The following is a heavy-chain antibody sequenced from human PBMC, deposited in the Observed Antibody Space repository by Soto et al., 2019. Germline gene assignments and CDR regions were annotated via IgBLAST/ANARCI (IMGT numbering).Heavy chain of an antibody. Sequence: GGSLRLSCAASGVTFSSYAMSWVRQAPGKGLEWVSAISGSGGSTYYADSVKGRFTISRDNSKNTLYLQMNSLRAEDTAVYYCAKDGVYDSSGYYPTNSYYFDYWGQGTLVTVSS. CDR3: AKDGVYDSSGYYPTNSYYFDY. V-gene: IGHV3-23*01. CDR2: ISGSGGST. J-gene: IGHJ4*02. CDR1: GVTFSSYA. D-gene: IGHD3-22*01.